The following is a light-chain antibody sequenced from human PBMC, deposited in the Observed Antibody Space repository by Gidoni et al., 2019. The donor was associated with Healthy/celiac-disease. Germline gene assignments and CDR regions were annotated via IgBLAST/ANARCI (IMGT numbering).Light chain of an antibody. Sequence: DIQMTQSPSSLSASVGDRVTITCQAIQDISNYLNWDQQKPGTAPKLLIYDASNLETGVPSRFSGSGSGTDFTFTISSLQPEDIATYYCQQYDNRLGYTFGQGTKLEIK. J-gene: IGKJ2*01. V-gene: IGKV1-33*01. CDR1: QDISNY. CDR3: QQYDNRLGYT. CDR2: DAS.